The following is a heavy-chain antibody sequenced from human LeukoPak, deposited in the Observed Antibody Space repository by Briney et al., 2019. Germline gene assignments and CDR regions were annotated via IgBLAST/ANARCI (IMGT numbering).Heavy chain of an antibody. Sequence: PSETLSLTCTVSGGSISSYYWSWIRQPPGKGLEWIGYIYYSGSTNYNPSLKSRVTISVDTSKNQFSLKLSSVTAADTAVYYCAGRRYYYDSSGYYYVLFGAFDIWGQGTMVTVSS. CDR3: AGRRYYYDSSGYYYVLFGAFDI. CDR1: GGSISSYY. D-gene: IGHD3-22*01. J-gene: IGHJ3*02. CDR2: IYYSGST. V-gene: IGHV4-59*12.